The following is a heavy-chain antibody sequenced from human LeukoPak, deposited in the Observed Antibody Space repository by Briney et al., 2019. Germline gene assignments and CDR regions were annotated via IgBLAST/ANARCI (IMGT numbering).Heavy chain of an antibody. V-gene: IGHV3-13*01. Sequence: GGSLRLSCAASGFTFSRYDMHWVRQATGKGLEWVSAIGTAGDTYYPGSVKGRFTISRENAKNSLYLQMNSLRAGDTAVYYCARSAHYSYGHYYFDYWGQGTLVTVSS. CDR2: IGTAGDT. J-gene: IGHJ4*02. CDR3: ARSAHYSYGHYYFDY. D-gene: IGHD5-18*01. CDR1: GFTFSRYD.